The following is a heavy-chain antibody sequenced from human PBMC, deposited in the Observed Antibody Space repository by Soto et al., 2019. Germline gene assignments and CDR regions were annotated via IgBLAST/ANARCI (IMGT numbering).Heavy chain of an antibody. Sequence: ASVKVSCKASGYTFTGYYMHWVRQAPGQGLEWMGWINPNSGGTNYAQKFQGWVTMTRDTSISTAYMELSRLRSDDTAVYYCARDRFYDSSGYYPYPYYYGMDVWGQGTTVTVSS. CDR1: GYTFTGYY. D-gene: IGHD3-22*01. CDR3: ARDRFYDSSGYYPYPYYYGMDV. J-gene: IGHJ6*02. V-gene: IGHV1-2*04. CDR2: INPNSGGT.